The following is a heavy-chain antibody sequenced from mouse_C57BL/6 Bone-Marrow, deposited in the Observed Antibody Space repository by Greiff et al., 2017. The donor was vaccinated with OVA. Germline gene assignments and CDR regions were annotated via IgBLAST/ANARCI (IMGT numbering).Heavy chain of an antibody. V-gene: IGHV2-5*01. CDR2: IWRGGST. CDR3: AKTDDSWHFDV. Sequence: VKLMESGPGLVQPSQSLSITCTVSGFSFTSYGVHWVRQSPGKGLEWLGVIWRGGSTDYNAAFMSRLSITKDNSKSQVFFKMNSLQADDTAIYYCAKTDDSWHFDVWGTGTTVTVSS. J-gene: IGHJ1*03. CDR1: GFSFTSYG.